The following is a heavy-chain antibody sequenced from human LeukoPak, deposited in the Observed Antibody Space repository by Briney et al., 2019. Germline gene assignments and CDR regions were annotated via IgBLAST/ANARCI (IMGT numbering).Heavy chain of an antibody. CDR1: GYSFTNYW. Sequence: GESLKISCKGSGYSFTNYWIGWVRQMPGKGLEWMAFIYPGDSDTRYSPSFQGQVTISADKSISTAYLQWSSLKASDTAMYYCARLPGYCSGGSCYSYYYYYYMDVWGKGTTVTVSS. CDR2: IYPGDSDT. CDR3: ARLPGYCSGGSCYSYYYYYYMDV. J-gene: IGHJ6*03. V-gene: IGHV5-51*01. D-gene: IGHD2-15*01.